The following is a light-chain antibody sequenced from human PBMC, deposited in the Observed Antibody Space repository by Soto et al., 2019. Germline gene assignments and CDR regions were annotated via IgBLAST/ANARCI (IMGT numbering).Light chain of an antibody. CDR1: QDISNY. Sequence: DIQMTQSPSSLSASVGDRVTITCQASQDISNYLNWYQQKPGKAPKLLIYDASNLETGVPSRFSGSGSGTDFTLTIGRMEPEDFAVYCCQQYGSSPGTFGQGTQLDIK. J-gene: IGKJ1*01. CDR2: DAS. CDR3: QQYGSSPGT. V-gene: IGKV1-33*01.